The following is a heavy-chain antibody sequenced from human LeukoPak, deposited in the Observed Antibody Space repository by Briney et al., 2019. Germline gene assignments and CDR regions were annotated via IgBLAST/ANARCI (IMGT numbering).Heavy chain of an antibody. CDR2: TIPIFGTA. D-gene: IGHD2-2*01. Sequence: ASVKVSCKASGGTFSSYAISWVRQAPGQGLEWMGGTIPIFGTANYAQKFQGRVTITADESTSTAYMELSSLRSEDTAVYYCARRSLVPAALPGDYYYYYMDVWGKGTTVTVSS. CDR3: ARRSLVPAALPGDYYYYYMDV. CDR1: GGTFSSYA. V-gene: IGHV1-69*01. J-gene: IGHJ6*03.